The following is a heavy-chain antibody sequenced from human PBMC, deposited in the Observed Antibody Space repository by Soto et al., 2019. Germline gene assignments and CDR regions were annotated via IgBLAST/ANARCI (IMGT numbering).Heavy chain of an antibody. V-gene: IGHV4-30-4*01. CDR2: IYYSGST. CDR3: ARVGGFGATTIDY. CDR1: GGSISSGDYY. Sequence: QVQLQESGPGLVKPSQTLSLTCTVSGGSISSGDYYWSWIRQPPGKGLEWIGYIYYSGSTYYNPSLKSRXTXAXDXXTNQVSLKLSSVTAADTAVYYCARVGGFGATTIDYWGQGTLVTVSS. D-gene: IGHD3-10*01. J-gene: IGHJ4*02.